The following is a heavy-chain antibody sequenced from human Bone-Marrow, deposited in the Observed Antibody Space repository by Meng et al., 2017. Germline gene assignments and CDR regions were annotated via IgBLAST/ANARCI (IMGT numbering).Heavy chain of an antibody. CDR1: GYTFTSYY. CDR3: ARDPSVKDDFWSGYYSGERNWFDP. D-gene: IGHD3-3*01. CDR2: INPNGGST. J-gene: IGHJ5*02. Sequence: ASVKVSCKASGYTFTSYYMHWVRQAPGQGLEWMGIINPNGGSTSYAQKFQGRVTMTRDTSTSTVYMELSSLRSEDTAVYYCARDPSVKDDFWSGYYSGERNWFDPWGQGTLVTVSS. V-gene: IGHV1-46*01.